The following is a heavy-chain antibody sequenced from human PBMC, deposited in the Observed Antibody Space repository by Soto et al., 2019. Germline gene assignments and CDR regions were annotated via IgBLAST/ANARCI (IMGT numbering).Heavy chain of an antibody. J-gene: IGHJ4*02. D-gene: IGHD5-18*01. V-gene: IGHV1-18*01. Sequence: QVHLVQSGPEVKKPGASVRVSCRASGYTFTNYGIGWVRQAPGQGLEWMGWINTYNGNTNYAQKFRGRLTMTTDTSTTTAYMELRSLKSDDTAMYYCAQDGVDHTAAVTGGDWGQGTLVTVSS. CDR2: INTYNGNT. CDR3: AQDGVDHTAAVTGGD. CDR1: GYTFTNYG.